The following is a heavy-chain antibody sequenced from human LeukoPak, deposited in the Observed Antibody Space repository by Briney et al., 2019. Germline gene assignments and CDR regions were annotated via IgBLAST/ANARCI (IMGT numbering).Heavy chain of an antibody. Sequence: GGSLRLSCAASGFTFSSYAMSWVRQAPGKGLEWVSTISGSSGSTYYADSVEGRFTISRDNSKNTLYLQMNSLRAEDTAVYYCAKKLVVPAAIDYWGQGTLVTVSS. J-gene: IGHJ4*02. CDR1: GFTFSSYA. V-gene: IGHV3-23*01. CDR3: AKKLVVPAAIDY. CDR2: ISGSSGST. D-gene: IGHD2-2*02.